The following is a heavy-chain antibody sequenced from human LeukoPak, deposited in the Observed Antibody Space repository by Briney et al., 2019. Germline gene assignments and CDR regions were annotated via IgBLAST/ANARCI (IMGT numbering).Heavy chain of an antibody. V-gene: IGHV3-23*01. Sequence: GGSLRLSCAASGYTFSSYAMSWVRQAPGKGLEWVSAISGSGGSTYYADSVKGRFTISRDNSKNTLYLQMNSLRAEDTAVYYCASNPPYCSGGSCYGPGFDYWGQGTLVTVSS. CDR3: ASNPPYCSGGSCYGPGFDY. J-gene: IGHJ4*02. CDR1: GYTFSSYA. CDR2: ISGSGGST. D-gene: IGHD2-15*01.